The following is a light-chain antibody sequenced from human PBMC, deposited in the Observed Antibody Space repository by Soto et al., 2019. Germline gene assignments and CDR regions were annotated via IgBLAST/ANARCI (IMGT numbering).Light chain of an antibody. J-gene: IGLJ2*01. CDR2: EVY. V-gene: IGLV2-8*01. CDR1: SSDVGGYNY. CDR3: SSYAGGSNLL. Sequence: QSALTQPASVSGSPGQSITISCTGTSSDVGGYNYVSWYQQHPGKAPKLMIYEVYKRPSGVPDRFSGSKSGNTASLTVSGLQADDEADYYCSSYAGGSNLLFGGGTKLTVL.